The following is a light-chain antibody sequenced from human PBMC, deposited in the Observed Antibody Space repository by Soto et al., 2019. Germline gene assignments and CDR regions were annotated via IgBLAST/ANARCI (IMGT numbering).Light chain of an antibody. Sequence: EIVLTQSPATLSLSPGERATLSCRASQSVRSSLAWFQQKPGQAPRLLIYDASNRATGIPARFSGSGSGTGYTLTISSLEPEDFAVYYCQHRRDWPLTFGPGTKVDIK. CDR2: DAS. CDR1: QSVRSS. CDR3: QHRRDWPLT. V-gene: IGKV3-11*01. J-gene: IGKJ3*01.